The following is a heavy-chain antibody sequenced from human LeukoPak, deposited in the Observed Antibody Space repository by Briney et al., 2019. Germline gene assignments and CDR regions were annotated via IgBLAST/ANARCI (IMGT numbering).Heavy chain of an antibody. J-gene: IGHJ6*03. Sequence: PSETLSLTCTVSGSSISSYYWSWIRQPAGKGLEWIGRIYTSGSTNYNPSLKSRVTMSVDTSKNQFSLKLSSVTAADTAVYYCARDRASGGPGQPSYYYYMDVWGKGTTVTVSS. D-gene: IGHD4-23*01. CDR1: GSSISSYY. CDR2: IYTSGST. V-gene: IGHV4-4*07. CDR3: ARDRASGGPGQPSYYYYMDV.